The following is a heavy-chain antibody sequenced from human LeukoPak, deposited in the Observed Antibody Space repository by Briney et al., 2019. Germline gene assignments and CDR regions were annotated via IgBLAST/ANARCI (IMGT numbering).Heavy chain of an antibody. CDR1: GGSISSDY. V-gene: IGHV4-59*01. CDR3: ARDPGAAAGYDY. D-gene: IGHD6-13*01. CDR2: IYYSGST. Sequence: PSETLSLTCTVSGGSISSDYGSSIRQPPGKGLEWMGYIYYSGSTNYNPSLKSRVTISVDTSKNQFSLKLSSVTAADTAVYYCARDPGAAAGYDYWGQGTLVTVSS. J-gene: IGHJ4*02.